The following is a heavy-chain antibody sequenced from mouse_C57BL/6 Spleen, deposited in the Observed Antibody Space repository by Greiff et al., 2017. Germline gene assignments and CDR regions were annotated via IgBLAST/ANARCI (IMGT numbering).Heavy chain of an antibody. V-gene: IGHV1-69*01. CDR3: ARGDYGNYYYAMDC. Sequence: QVQLQQPGAELVMPGASVKLSCKASGYTFTSYWMHWVKQRPGQGLEWIGEIDPSDSYTSYNQKFKGKSTLTVDKSSSTAYMQLSSLTSEDSAVYYCARGDYGNYYYAMDCWGQGTSVTVSS. CDR1: GYTFTSYW. CDR2: IDPSDSYT. D-gene: IGHD2-1*01. J-gene: IGHJ4*01.